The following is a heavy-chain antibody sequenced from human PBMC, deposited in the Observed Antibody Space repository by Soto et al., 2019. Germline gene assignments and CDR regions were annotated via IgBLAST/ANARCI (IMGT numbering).Heavy chain of an antibody. CDR1: GFSLTTRGVG. V-gene: IGHV2-5*02. D-gene: IGHD3-16*01. CDR2: IYWDDDK. Sequence: QITLKESGPTLVKPTQTLTLTCTFSGFSLTTRGVGVGWIRQPPGKALECLALIYWDDDKRYSPSLHSRLSITKDTSKNHVVLTMTNVDPVDTATYYCAHIPNYYQYDWFDPWGQGTLVSVSS. J-gene: IGHJ5*02. CDR3: AHIPNYYQYDWFDP.